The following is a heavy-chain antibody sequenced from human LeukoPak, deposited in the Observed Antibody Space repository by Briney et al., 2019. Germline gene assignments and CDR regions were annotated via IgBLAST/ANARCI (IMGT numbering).Heavy chain of an antibody. CDR3: ARENYDSSGYPSHFDY. CDR1: GGSISSSSYY. CDR2: IYHSGST. J-gene: IGHJ4*02. V-gene: IGHV4-39*07. Sequence: SETLSLTCTVSGGSISSSSYYWGWIRQPPGKGLEWIGSIYHSGSTYYNPSLKSRVTIAVETSKNQFSLKLSSVTAADKAVYYCARENYDSSGYPSHFDYWGQGTLVTVSS. D-gene: IGHD3-22*01.